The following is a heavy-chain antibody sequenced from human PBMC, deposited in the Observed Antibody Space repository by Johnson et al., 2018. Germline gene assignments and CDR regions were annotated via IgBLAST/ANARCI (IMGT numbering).Heavy chain of an antibody. Sequence: VRLVEAGGGLVQPGGSLRLWCAASGFTFSSYWMSWVRQAPGKGLEWVANIKQDGSEKYYVDSMKGRFTISRDNAKNSLYLQMNSLRAEDTAVYYCAKNTRGAFDIWGQGTMVTVSS. D-gene: IGHD2/OR15-2a*01. CDR2: IKQDGSEK. J-gene: IGHJ3*02. CDR1: GFTFSSYW. CDR3: AKNTRGAFDI. V-gene: IGHV3-7*01.